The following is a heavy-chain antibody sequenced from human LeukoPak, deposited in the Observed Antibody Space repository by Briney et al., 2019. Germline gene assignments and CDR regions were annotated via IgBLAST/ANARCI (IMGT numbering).Heavy chain of an antibody. CDR1: GYSISSGYY. CDR2: IYYSGST. J-gene: IGHJ4*02. Sequence: SETLSLTCAVSGYSISSGYYWGWIRQPPGKGLEWIGSIYYSGSTYYNPSLKSRVTISVDTSKNQFSLKLSSVTAADTAVYYCARTVIVLMVFDYWGQGTLVTVSS. D-gene: IGHD2-8*01. CDR3: ARTVIVLMVFDY. V-gene: IGHV4-38-2*01.